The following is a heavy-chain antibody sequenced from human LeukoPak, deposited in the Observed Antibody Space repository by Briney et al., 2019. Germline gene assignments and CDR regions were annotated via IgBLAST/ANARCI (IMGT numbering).Heavy chain of an antibody. D-gene: IGHD6-6*01. Sequence: SETLSLTCTVSGGSISSYYWSWIRQPAGKGLEWIGRIYTSGSTNYNPSLKSRVTMSVDTSKNQFSLKLSSVTAADTAVYYCARDGPIAARGGGWFDPWGQGTLVTVSS. CDR2: IYTSGST. CDR3: ARDGPIAARGGGWFDP. J-gene: IGHJ5*02. CDR1: GGSISSYY. V-gene: IGHV4-4*07.